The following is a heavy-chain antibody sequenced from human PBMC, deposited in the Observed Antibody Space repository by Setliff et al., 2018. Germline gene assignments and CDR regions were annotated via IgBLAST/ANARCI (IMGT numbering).Heavy chain of an antibody. CDR3: ARTCSGSGCYAGLES. CDR2: IRSKSDGGTP. Sequence: PGGSLRLSCAASGFTFSSYAITWVRQAPGKGLEWVGHIRSKSDGGTPEYAAPVKGRFTISRDDSTNTLYLQMNSLRPEDTAVYYCARTCSGSGCYAGLESWGQGTPVTVSS. CDR1: GFTFSSYA. J-gene: IGHJ4*02. V-gene: IGHV3-15*01. D-gene: IGHD2-15*01.